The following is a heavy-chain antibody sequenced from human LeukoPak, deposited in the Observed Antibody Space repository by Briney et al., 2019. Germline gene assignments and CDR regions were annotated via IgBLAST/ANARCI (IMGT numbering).Heavy chain of an antibody. CDR2: IYYSGST. J-gene: IGHJ4*02. Sequence: SETLSLTCTVSGGSISTRGYYWGWIRQPPGKGLEWIGYIYYSGSTNYNPSLKSRVTISVDTSKSQFSLKLSSVTAADTAVYYCARGAGWLPLVWGQGTLVTVSS. V-gene: IGHV4-61*08. CDR3: ARGAGWLPLV. D-gene: IGHD5-24*01. CDR1: GGSISTRGYY.